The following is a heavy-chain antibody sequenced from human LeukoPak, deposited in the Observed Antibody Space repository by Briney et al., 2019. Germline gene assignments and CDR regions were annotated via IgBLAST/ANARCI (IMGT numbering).Heavy chain of an antibody. CDR1: GGSFSGYY. CDR2: INHSGGT. J-gene: IGHJ4*02. V-gene: IGHV4-34*01. Sequence: SETLSLTCAVYGGSFSGYYWSWIRQPPGKGLEWIGEINHSGGTNYNPSLKSRVTISLHTSKNQFSLKLSSVTAADTAVYYCASPRTNYYGSGSYYYYFDYWGQGTLVTVSS. D-gene: IGHD3-10*01. CDR3: ASPRTNYYGSGSYYYYFDY.